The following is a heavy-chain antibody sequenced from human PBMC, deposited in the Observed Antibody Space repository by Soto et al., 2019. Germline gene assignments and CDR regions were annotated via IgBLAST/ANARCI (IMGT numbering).Heavy chain of an antibody. Sequence: ESGPTLVNPTETLALTCTFSGFSLSTSGMCVSWIRQPPGKALEWLARIDWDDDKYYSTSLKTRLTISKDTSKNQVVLTMTNMDPVDTATYYCARIITGTTKPIYYYYYGMDVWGQGTTVTVSS. V-gene: IGHV2-70*11. J-gene: IGHJ6*02. CDR1: GFSLSTSGMC. CDR3: ARIITGTTKPIYYYYYGMDV. CDR2: IDWDDDK. D-gene: IGHD1-20*01.